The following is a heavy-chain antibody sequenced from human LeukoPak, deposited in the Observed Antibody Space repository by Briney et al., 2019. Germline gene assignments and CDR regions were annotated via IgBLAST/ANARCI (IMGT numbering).Heavy chain of an antibody. D-gene: IGHD1-26*01. V-gene: IGHV3-9*01. CDR1: GFTFSNNW. Sequence: SGGSLRLSCAASGFTFSNNWMHWVRQAPGKGLEWVSGISWNSGSIGYADSVKGRFTISRDNAKNSLYLQMNSLRAEDTALYYCAKDSGSYLRYFQHWGQGTLVTVSS. CDR3: AKDSGSYLRYFQH. CDR2: ISWNSGSI. J-gene: IGHJ1*01.